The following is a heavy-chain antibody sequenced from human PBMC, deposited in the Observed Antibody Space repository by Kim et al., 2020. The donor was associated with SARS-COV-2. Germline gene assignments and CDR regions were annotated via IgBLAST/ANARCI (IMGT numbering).Heavy chain of an antibody. CDR2: IYYKGTT. J-gene: IGHJ4*02. V-gene: IGHV4-31*03. CDR1: GGSISSGGYY. CDR3: ALTYYYGSGTYRNINY. D-gene: IGHD3-10*01. Sequence: SETLSLTCTVSGGSISSGGYYWSWIRQHPGKGLEWIGYIYYKGTTHYNPSLKSRVTISVDVSKNQFSLKLSSVTAADTAVYYCALTYYYGSGTYRNINYWGKGSPVTVSS.